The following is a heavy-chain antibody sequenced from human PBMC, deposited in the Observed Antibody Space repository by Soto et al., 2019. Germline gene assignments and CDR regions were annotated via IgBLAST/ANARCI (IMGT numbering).Heavy chain of an antibody. Sequence: SETLSLTCTVSGGSISSGGYYWSWIRQPPGKGLEWIGEINHSGSTNYNPSLKSRVTISVDTSKNQFSLKLSSVTAADTAVYYCASKLGIDWYFDLWGRGTLVTVSS. V-gene: IGHV4-39*07. J-gene: IGHJ2*01. CDR3: ASKLGIDWYFDL. CDR1: GGSISSGGYY. D-gene: IGHD7-27*01. CDR2: INHSGST.